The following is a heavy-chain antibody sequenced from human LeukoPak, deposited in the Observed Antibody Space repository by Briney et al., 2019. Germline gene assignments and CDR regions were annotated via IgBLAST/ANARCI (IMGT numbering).Heavy chain of an antibody. V-gene: IGHV3-33*01. J-gene: IGHJ6*02. CDR1: GFTFNTYG. CDR2: IWYDGSNK. Sequence: GGSLRLSCAASGFTFNTYGMHWVRQAPGKGLEWVAVIWYDGSNKYYADSVKGRFTISRDNSKNTLYLQMDSLRAEDTAVYYCSREYFDWSRNYYYSMDVWGQGTTVTVSS. D-gene: IGHD3-9*01. CDR3: SREYFDWSRNYYYSMDV.